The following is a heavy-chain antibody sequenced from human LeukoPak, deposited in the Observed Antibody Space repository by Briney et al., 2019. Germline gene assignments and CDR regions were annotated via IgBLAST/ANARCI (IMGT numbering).Heavy chain of an antibody. CDR3: TRGREWELTYYYYYGMDV. Sequence: GGSLRLSCAASGFTFDDYTMHWVRQAPGKGLEWVSLISWDGGSTYYADSVKGRFTISRDDSKSIAYLQMNSLKTEDTAVYYCTRGREWELTYYYYYGMDVWGQGTTVTVSS. V-gene: IGHV3-43*01. D-gene: IGHD1-26*01. CDR2: ISWDGGST. CDR1: GFTFDDYT. J-gene: IGHJ6*02.